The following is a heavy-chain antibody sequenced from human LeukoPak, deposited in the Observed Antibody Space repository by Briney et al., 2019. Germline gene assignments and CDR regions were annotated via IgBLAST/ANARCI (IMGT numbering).Heavy chain of an antibody. CDR1: GFTFSNYD. Sequence: PGGFLRLSCAASGFTFSNYDMSWVRQAPGKGLEWVSAISGSGGSTYYADSVKGRFTISRDNSKNTLYLQMNSLRAEDTAVYYCAKDWDSGGWDYYYYYGMDVWGQGTTVTVSS. CDR2: ISGSGGST. J-gene: IGHJ6*02. CDR3: AKDWDSGGWDYYYYYGMDV. V-gene: IGHV3-23*01. D-gene: IGHD6-19*01.